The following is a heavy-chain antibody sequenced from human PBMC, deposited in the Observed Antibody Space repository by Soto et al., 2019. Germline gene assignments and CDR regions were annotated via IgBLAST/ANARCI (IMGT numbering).Heavy chain of an antibody. V-gene: IGHV3-21*01. J-gene: IGHJ4*02. CDR1: GFTFSSYS. Sequence: PGGSLRLSCAASGFTFSSYSMNWVRQAPGKGLEWVSSISSSSSYIYYADSVKGRFTISRDNAKNSLYLQMNSLRAEDTAAYYCARDRDGYNNHDYWGQGTLVTVSS. CDR2: ISSSSSYI. D-gene: IGHD4-4*01. CDR3: ARDRDGYNNHDY.